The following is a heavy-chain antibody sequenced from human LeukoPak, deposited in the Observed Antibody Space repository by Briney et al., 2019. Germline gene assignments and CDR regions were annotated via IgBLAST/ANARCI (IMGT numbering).Heavy chain of an antibody. CDR1: GFTVSSNY. V-gene: IGHV3-53*01. CDR2: IYSRGST. Sequence: GSLRLSCAASGFTVSSNYMTWVRQAPGKGLEWVSVIYSRGSTYYADSVKGRFTISKDNSKNTLYLQMNSLRAEDTAVYYCARDRLKENWFDPWGQGTLVTVSS. D-gene: IGHD5-12*01. J-gene: IGHJ5*02. CDR3: ARDRLKENWFDP.